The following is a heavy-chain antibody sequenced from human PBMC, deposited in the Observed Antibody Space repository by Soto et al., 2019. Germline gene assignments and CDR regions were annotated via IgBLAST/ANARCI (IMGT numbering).Heavy chain of an antibody. J-gene: IGHJ6*02. Sequence: QITLKESGPTLVKPTQTLTLTCTFSGFSLSTSGVGVGWIRQPPGTALEWLALIYWDDDKRYSPSLRSRLTISKDTSKNQVVLTMTNMDPVYTATYHCIQSRCGGDCLQSYASHYYYGMDVWGQGTTVTVSS. CDR2: IYWDDDK. CDR1: GFSLSTSGVG. CDR3: IQSRCGGDCLQSYASHYYYGMDV. D-gene: IGHD2-21*02. V-gene: IGHV2-5*02.